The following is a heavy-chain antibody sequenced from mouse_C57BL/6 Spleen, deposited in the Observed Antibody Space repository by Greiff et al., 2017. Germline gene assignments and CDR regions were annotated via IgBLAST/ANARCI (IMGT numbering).Heavy chain of an antibody. D-gene: IGHD2-5*01. CDR2: INYDGSST. CDR1: GFTFSDYY. V-gene: IGHV5-16*01. J-gene: IGHJ4*01. CDR3: ARENSNYGGAMDY. Sequence: EVKLVESEGGLVQPGSSMKLSCTASGFTFSDYYMAWVRQVPEKGLEWVANINYDGSSTYYLDSLKSRFIISRDNAKNILYLQMSSLKSEDTATYYCARENSNYGGAMDYWGQGTSVTVSS.